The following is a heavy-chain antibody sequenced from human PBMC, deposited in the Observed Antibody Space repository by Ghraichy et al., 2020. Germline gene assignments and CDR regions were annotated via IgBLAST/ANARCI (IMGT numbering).Heavy chain of an antibody. CDR2: ITGSGTMT. CDR3: ATMGTLTKNFQH. Sequence: GALNISCAASGFTFKYFALTWVRQAPGKGLEWVSAITGSGTMTFYAESVKGRFTISRDNAKDTVYLEMNSLGAEDTALYYCATMGTLTKNFQHWGQGTLVSI. J-gene: IGHJ1*01. CDR1: GFTFKYFA. D-gene: IGHD1-14*01. V-gene: IGHV3-23*01.